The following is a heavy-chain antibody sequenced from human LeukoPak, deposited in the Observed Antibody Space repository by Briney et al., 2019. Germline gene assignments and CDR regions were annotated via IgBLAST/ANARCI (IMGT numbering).Heavy chain of an antibody. D-gene: IGHD3-3*01. Sequence: SETLSLTCTVSGGSISSSSYYWGWIRQPPGKGLEWIGSIYHSGSTYYNPSLKSRVTISVDTSKNQFSLKLTSVTAADTAVYYCARDGGGYYSRYYYYMDVWGKGTTVTVSS. CDR3: ARDGGGYYSRYYYYMDV. CDR1: GGSISSSSYY. J-gene: IGHJ6*03. CDR2: IYHSGST. V-gene: IGHV4-39*07.